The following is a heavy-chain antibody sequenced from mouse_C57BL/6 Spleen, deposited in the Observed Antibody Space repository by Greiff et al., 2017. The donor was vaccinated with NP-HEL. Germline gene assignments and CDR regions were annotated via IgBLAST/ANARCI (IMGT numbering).Heavy chain of an antibody. CDR3: ARGPPFAY. V-gene: IGHV1-80*01. CDR1: GYAFSSYW. Sequence: QVHVKQSGAELVKPGASVKISCKASGYAFSSYWMNWVKQRPGKGLEWIGQIYPGDGDTNYNGKFKGKATLTADKSSSTAYMQLSSLTSEDSAVYFCARGPPFAYWGQGTLVTVSA. CDR2: IYPGDGDT. J-gene: IGHJ3*01.